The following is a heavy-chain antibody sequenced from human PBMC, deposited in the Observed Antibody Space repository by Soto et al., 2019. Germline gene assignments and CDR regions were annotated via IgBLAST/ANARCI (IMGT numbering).Heavy chain of an antibody. CDR2: ISGSGGST. CDR3: AKGPKYNWNYSDY. CDR1: GFTFSSYA. V-gene: IGHV3-23*01. D-gene: IGHD1-20*01. Sequence: EVQLLESGGGLVQPGGSLRLSCAASGFTFSSYAMSWVRQAPGKGLEWVSAISGSGGSTYYADSVKGRFTISRDNSNNTLYLQMNSLRAEDTAVYYCAKGPKYNWNYSDYWGQGTLVTVSS. J-gene: IGHJ4*02.